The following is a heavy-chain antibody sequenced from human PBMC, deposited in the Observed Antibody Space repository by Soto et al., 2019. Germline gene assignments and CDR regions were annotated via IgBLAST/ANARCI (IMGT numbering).Heavy chain of an antibody. Sequence: GASVKVSCKATGYTFNTYGISWVRQAPGQGLEWMGWISTFNGETRYAQKFQARVTVTTDTSTTTGYMELRSLRSDDTAVYYCASDVGYCSSSTCLIDHWGQGTLVTVSS. J-gene: IGHJ4*02. D-gene: IGHD2-2*01. CDR1: GYTFNTYG. V-gene: IGHV1-18*01. CDR3: ASDVGYCSSSTCLIDH. CDR2: ISTFNGET.